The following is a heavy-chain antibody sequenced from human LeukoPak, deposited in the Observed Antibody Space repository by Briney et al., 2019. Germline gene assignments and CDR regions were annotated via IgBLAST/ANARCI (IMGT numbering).Heavy chain of an antibody. Sequence: GGSLRLSCAASGFTVSSNYMSWVRQAPGKGLEWVSDIYSGGSTYYADSVKGRFTISRDNSKNTLYLQMNSLRAEDTAVYYCARDIAVAGKTALAFDYWGQGTLVTVSS. CDR3: ARDIAVAGKTALAFDY. V-gene: IGHV3-66*01. CDR1: GFTVSSNY. D-gene: IGHD6-19*01. CDR2: IYSGGST. J-gene: IGHJ4*02.